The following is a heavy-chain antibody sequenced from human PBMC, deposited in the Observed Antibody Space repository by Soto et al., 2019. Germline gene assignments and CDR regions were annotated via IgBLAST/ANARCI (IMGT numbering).Heavy chain of an antibody. CDR2: INHSGNT. CDR1: GASLSDNY. CDR3: ARGRGDFDA. Sequence: SETLSLTCAVYGASLSDNYCNWLRQPPGKGLEWIGEINHSGNTNYNPSLRSRVTISIDTSKNQLSLNLRSVSAADTAVYYCARGRGDFDAWGPRPPVTVSS. D-gene: IGHD2-21*02. V-gene: IGHV4-34*01. J-gene: IGHJ5*02.